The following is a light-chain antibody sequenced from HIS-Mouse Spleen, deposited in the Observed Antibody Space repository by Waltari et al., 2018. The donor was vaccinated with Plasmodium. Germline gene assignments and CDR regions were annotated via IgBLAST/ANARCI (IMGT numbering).Light chain of an antibody. V-gene: IGKV1-5*03. J-gene: IGKJ1*01. CDR3: QQYNSYSWT. CDR1: QSISIW. CDR2: KAS. Sequence: DSQMTQSPSTLSASLGDRVTITCRASQSISIWLAWYQQKPGKAPKLLIYKASSLESGVPSRFSGSGSGTEFTLTISSLQPDDFATYYCQQYNSYSWTFGQGTKVEIK.